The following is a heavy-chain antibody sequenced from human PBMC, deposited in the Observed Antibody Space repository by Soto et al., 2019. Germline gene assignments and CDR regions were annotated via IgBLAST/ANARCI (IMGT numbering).Heavy chain of an antibody. CDR1: GFTFSSYA. Sequence: GGSLRLSCAASGFTFSSYAMHWVRQAPGKGLEYVSAISSDGGSTYYANSVKGRFTISRDNSKNTLYLQMGSLRAEDMAVYYCARDEAPVLRFLEWLPLDVWGKGTTVTVSS. CDR3: ARDEAPVLRFLEWLPLDV. CDR2: ISSDGGST. V-gene: IGHV3-64*01. D-gene: IGHD3-3*01. J-gene: IGHJ6*04.